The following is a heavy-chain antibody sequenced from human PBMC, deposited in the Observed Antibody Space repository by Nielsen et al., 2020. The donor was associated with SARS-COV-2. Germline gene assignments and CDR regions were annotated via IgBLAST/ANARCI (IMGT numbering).Heavy chain of an antibody. CDR2: IYYSGST. V-gene: IGHV4-31*03. CDR1: GGSISSGGYY. Sequence: LRLSCTVSGGSISSGGYYWSWIRQHPGKGLEWIGYIYYSGSTYYNPSLKSRVTISVDTSKNQFSLKLSSVTAADTAVYYCARGGSGNWNYAKKFDYWGQGTLVIVSS. J-gene: IGHJ4*02. D-gene: IGHD1-7*01. CDR3: ARGGSGNWNYAKKFDY.